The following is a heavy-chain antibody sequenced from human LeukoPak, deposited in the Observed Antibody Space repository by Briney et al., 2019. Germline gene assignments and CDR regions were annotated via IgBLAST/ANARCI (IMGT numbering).Heavy chain of an antibody. V-gene: IGHV3-48*01. CDR1: GFTFSSYS. CDR3: ASLGGVRDPFYYFDY. D-gene: IGHD3-10*01. J-gene: IGHJ4*02. CDR2: ISSSSSTI. Sequence: PGGXXXXXXAAXGFTFSSYSMNWVRQAPGKGLEWVSYISSSSSTIYYADSVKGRFTISRDNAKNSLYLQMNSLRAEDTAVYYCASLGGVRDPFYYFDYWGQGTLVTVSS.